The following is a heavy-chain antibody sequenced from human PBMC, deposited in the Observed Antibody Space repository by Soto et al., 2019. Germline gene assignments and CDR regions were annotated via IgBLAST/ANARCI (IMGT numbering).Heavy chain of an antibody. V-gene: IGHV4-30-2*01. CDR2: IYHSVST. CDR3: ARGPPLGY. Sequence: TLSLTCAVSGGSISSGGYSWSWIRQPPGKGLECIGYIYHSVSTYYNPSLKSRVTISVDRSKNQFSLKLNSVTAADTAVYYCARGPPLGYWGQGTLVTVSS. CDR1: GGSISSGGYS. J-gene: IGHJ4*02.